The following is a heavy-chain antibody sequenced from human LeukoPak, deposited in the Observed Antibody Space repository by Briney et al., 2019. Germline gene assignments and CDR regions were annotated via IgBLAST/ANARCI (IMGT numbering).Heavy chain of an antibody. Sequence: SVKVSCKASGGTFSSYTIRWVRQAPGQGLEWMGRIIPILSIANYAQKCQGRVTIAADKPRSTAYMELSSLRSEDTAVYYCARGLVGGTEWAFDVWGQGTMVTVSS. V-gene: IGHV1-69*02. CDR1: GGTFSSYT. CDR3: ARGLVGGTEWAFDV. CDR2: IIPILSIA. J-gene: IGHJ3*01. D-gene: IGHD3-3*01.